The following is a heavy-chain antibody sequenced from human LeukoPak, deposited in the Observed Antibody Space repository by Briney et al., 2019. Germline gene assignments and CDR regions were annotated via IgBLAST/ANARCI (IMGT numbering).Heavy chain of an antibody. V-gene: IGHV4-38-2*01. J-gene: IGHJ3*02. CDR2: MYYSGRT. Sequence: GSLRLSCAASGFTFSDHAMDWVRQPPGKGLEWIGSMYYSGRTYYNPSLKSRVTISVDTSKNQFSQKLSSVTAADTAVYYCARGRRPDAFDSWGQGTRVTVSS. CDR3: ARGRRPDAFDS. CDR1: GFTFSDHA.